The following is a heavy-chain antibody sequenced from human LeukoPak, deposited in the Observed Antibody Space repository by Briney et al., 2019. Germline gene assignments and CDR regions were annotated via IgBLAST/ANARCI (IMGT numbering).Heavy chain of an antibody. V-gene: IGHV3-33*01. CDR1: GFTFSSYG. Sequence: PTGGSLRLSCAASGFTFSSYGMHWVRQAPGKGLEWVTLIWYDGSDKYYADSVKGRFTISRDNSKNVLYLQMNSLRAEDTAVYYCAYGGKSDRFDYWGQGTLVTVSS. J-gene: IGHJ4*02. CDR2: IWYDGSDK. D-gene: IGHD4-23*01. CDR3: AYGGKSDRFDY.